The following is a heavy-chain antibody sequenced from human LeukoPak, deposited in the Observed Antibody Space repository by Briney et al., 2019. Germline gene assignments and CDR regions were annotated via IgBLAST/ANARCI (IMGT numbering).Heavy chain of an antibody. CDR2: IYYGENT. D-gene: IGHD3-22*01. CDR1: GGSISSGPYY. V-gene: IGHV4-39*01. J-gene: IGHJ4*02. Sequence: SETLSLTCTVSGGSISSGPYYWGWIRQPPGKGLEWIGNIYYGENTYYNPSLKSRVTISIDTSKSQFYLKLSSLTAADTAVYYCARRDDSSGYHKIFDYWGPGTLVTVSS. CDR3: ARRDDSSGYHKIFDY.